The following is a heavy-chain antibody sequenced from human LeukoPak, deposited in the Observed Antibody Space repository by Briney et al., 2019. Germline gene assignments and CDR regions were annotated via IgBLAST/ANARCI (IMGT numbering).Heavy chain of an antibody. J-gene: IGHJ4*02. CDR1: GFIFSGYW. D-gene: IGHD5-18*01. Sequence: GGSLRLSCAASGFIFSGYWMTWVRQAPGKGLEWVANIKRDGSEKYYVDSVKGRFTISRDNAKNSLYLQMNSLRAEDTAVYYCASPGSVGDTGMPDYWGQGTLVTVSS. CDR2: IKRDGSEK. V-gene: IGHV3-7*01. CDR3: ASPGSVGDTGMPDY.